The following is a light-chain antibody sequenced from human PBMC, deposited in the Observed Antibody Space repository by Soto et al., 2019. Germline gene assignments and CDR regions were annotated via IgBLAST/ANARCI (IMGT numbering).Light chain of an antibody. Sequence: EIVMTQSPAAPSVSPGERATLSCRASQSVRSSFLAWYQQKPGQAPSLLIYGASGRATGIPVRFSGSGSGTEFTLTINSLQSEDFAVYYCHQFGYSPRTFGQGTEVDIK. CDR2: GAS. J-gene: IGKJ1*01. CDR1: QSVRSSF. CDR3: HQFGYSPRT. V-gene: IGKV3-15*01.